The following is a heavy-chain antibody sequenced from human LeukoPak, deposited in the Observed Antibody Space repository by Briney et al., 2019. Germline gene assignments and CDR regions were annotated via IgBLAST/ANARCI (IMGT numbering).Heavy chain of an antibody. Sequence: PGGSLRLSCAASGFTFSSYWMSWVRQAPGKGLEWVANIKQDGSEKYYVDSVKGRFTISGDNAKNSLYLQMNSLRAEDTAVYYCARDFGPYDSSGYYWYWGQGTLVTVSS. CDR1: GFTFSSYW. J-gene: IGHJ4*02. V-gene: IGHV3-7*01. D-gene: IGHD3-22*01. CDR2: IKQDGSEK. CDR3: ARDFGPYDSSGYYWY.